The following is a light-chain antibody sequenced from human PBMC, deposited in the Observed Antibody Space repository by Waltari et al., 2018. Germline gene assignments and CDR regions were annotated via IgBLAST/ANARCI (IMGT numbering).Light chain of an antibody. V-gene: IGKV3-15*01. CDR2: GKS. CDR3: QQYDIWPYT. Sequence: EIVITQSPATLSTSPGQTATLSCRPSQGISSNLAWYQQKPGQAPRLLMYGKSTRASGFPAGFSGSGSGTEFTLTISSLQSEDFATYYCQQYDIWPYTFGQGTKLEIK. CDR1: QGISSN. J-gene: IGKJ2*01.